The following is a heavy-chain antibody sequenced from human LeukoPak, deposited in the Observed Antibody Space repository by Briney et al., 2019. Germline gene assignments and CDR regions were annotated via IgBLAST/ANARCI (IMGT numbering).Heavy chain of an antibody. CDR3: ARGSYGYLNWFDP. V-gene: IGHV4-59*01. D-gene: IGHD3-16*01. J-gene: IGHJ5*02. CDR1: GGSISSYY. Sequence: SGTLSLTCTVSGGSISSYYWSWIRQPPGKGLEWIGYIYYSGSTNYNPSLKSRVTISVDTSKNQFSLKLSSVTAADTAVYYCARGSYGYLNWFDPWGQGTLVTVSS. CDR2: IYYSGST.